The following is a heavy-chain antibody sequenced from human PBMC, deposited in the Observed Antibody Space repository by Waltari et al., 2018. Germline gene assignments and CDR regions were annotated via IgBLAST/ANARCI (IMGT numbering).Heavy chain of an antibody. D-gene: IGHD5-12*01. Sequence: QVQLVQSGAEVKKPGSSVKVSCKASGGTFSSYAISWVRQAPGQGLEWMGGIIPIFGTANDAQKLQGRVTITTDEATSTAYMELSSLRSEDTAVYYCARGGVGYNRLDYWGQGTLVTVSS. V-gene: IGHV1-69*05. CDR1: GGTFSSYA. J-gene: IGHJ4*02. CDR2: IIPIFGTA. CDR3: ARGGVGYNRLDY.